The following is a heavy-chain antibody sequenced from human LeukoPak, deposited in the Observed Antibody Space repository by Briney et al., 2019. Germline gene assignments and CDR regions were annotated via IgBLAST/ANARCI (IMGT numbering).Heavy chain of an antibody. CDR1: GGSISSSSYY. D-gene: IGHD3-10*02. V-gene: IGHV4-39*01. CDR3: ARLFGELKSGTYYFDY. Sequence: SETLSLTCTVSGGSISSSSYYWGWIRQPPGKGREWIGSIYYSGSTYYNPSLKSRVTISVDTSKNQFSLKLSSVTAADTAVYYCARLFGELKSGTYYFDYWGQGTLVTVSS. J-gene: IGHJ4*02. CDR2: IYYSGST.